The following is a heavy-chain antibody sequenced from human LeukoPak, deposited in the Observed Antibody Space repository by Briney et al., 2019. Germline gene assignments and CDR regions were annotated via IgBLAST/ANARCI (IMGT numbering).Heavy chain of an antibody. Sequence: GGSLRLSCASSGFTFSSYAMTWVRQAPGKGLEWVSAITGSGLNTYYADSVKGRFTISRDDSKSTLFLQMNSLRAEDTGIYYCARELVSSGTGYFDLWGRGTLVTVSS. CDR1: GFTFSSYA. V-gene: IGHV3-23*01. D-gene: IGHD3-10*02. J-gene: IGHJ2*01. CDR3: ARELVSSGTGYFDL. CDR2: ITGSGLNT.